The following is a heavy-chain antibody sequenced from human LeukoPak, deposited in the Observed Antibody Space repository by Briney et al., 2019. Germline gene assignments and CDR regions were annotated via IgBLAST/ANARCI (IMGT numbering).Heavy chain of an antibody. D-gene: IGHD3-22*01. CDR3: ARAPSEIGGYYPEYFRH. CDR2: IKSDGST. V-gene: IGHV3-74*01. Sequence: GGSLRLSCAASGFTFSTYWMHWVRRAPGKGLVWVSRIKSDGSTNYADSVKGRFTISRDNAKNTVSLQMNSLRPEDTGVYYCARAPSEIGGYYPEYFRHWGQGTLVTVSS. CDR1: GFTFSTYW. J-gene: IGHJ1*01.